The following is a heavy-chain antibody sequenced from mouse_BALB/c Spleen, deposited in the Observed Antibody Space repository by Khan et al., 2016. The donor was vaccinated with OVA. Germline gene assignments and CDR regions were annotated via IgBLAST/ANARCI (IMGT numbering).Heavy chain of an antibody. CDR1: GYTFTTYW. CDR3: TRDRIDY. J-gene: IGHJ2*01. CDR2: INPTSGYT. V-gene: IGHV1-7*01. Sequence: QSGAELAKPGASVKMSCKASGYTFTTYWMHWVKQRPGQGLEWIGYINPTSGYTDYNEKSKDRAILSADKSSSTAYMQLSSLTSEDSAVYYCTRDRIDYWGQGTTLTVS.